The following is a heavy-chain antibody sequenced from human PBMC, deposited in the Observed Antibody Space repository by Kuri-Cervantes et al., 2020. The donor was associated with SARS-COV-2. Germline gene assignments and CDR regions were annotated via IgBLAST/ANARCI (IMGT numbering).Heavy chain of an antibody. CDR3: ARSGPGAISREDGACDI. Sequence: SLQISCKASAYTFTGYYMHWVLQAPGQPLEWMGWTTPFNGNTNYAQRFQDRVTITRDRSMSTAYMELSSLISDDTAMYYCARSGPGAISREDGACDIWGQGTMVTVSS. CDR2: TTPFNGNT. J-gene: IGHJ3*02. CDR1: AYTFTGYY. V-gene: IGHV1-45*01. D-gene: IGHD5-24*01.